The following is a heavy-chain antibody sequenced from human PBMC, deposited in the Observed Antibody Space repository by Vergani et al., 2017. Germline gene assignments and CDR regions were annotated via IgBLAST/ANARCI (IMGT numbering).Heavy chain of an antibody. CDR1: GFNFTAHG. D-gene: IGHD1-26*01. J-gene: IGHJ4*02. V-gene: IGHV3-23*01. Sequence: EVQLLESGGGSAQPGESLRLSCVASGFNFTAHGLNWVRQAPGKGLEWVSGISGQNFRTHYADSVKGRFTISSDDSKNTVYLQMNSLRSEDTAVYYCAKMPGWELTYYFDYWGQGTLVTVSS. CDR3: AKMPGWELTYYFDY. CDR2: ISGQNFRT.